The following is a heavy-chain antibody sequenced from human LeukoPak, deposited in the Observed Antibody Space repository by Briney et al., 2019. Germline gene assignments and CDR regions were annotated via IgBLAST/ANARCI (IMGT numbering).Heavy chain of an antibody. CDR3: ARGDSSSWYYGGIQEYFQH. D-gene: IGHD6-13*01. Sequence: GESLKISCKGSGYTFTTHWIGWVRQMPGKGLEWMGIIYPGDSDTRYSPSFQGQVTISADKSISTAYLQWSSLKASDTAMYYCARGDSSSWYYGGIQEYFQHWGQGTLVTVSS. CDR2: IYPGDSDT. V-gene: IGHV5-51*01. CDR1: GYTFTTHW. J-gene: IGHJ1*01.